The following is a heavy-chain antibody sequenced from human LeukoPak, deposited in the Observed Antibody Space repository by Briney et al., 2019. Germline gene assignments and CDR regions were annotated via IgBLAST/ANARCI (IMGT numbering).Heavy chain of an antibody. Sequence: ASVKVSCKASGYTFTSYYMHWVRQAPGQGLEWMGIINPSGGSTSYAQKFQGRVTMTRDTSTSTVYMELSSLRSEDTAVYYCARDRHIRCSAGSCYSGGYWGQGTLVTVSS. D-gene: IGHD2-15*01. CDR1: GYTFTSYY. CDR3: ARDRHIRCSAGSCYSGGY. J-gene: IGHJ4*02. V-gene: IGHV1-46*03. CDR2: INPSGGST.